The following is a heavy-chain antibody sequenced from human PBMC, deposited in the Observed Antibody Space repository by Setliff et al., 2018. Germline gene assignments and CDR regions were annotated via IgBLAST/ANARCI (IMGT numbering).Heavy chain of an antibody. CDR3: VRGGLNEGWGSYRFEGYYYYGMDV. D-gene: IGHD3-16*02. CDR1: GGSFSGYY. J-gene: IGHJ6*02. V-gene: IGHV4-34*01. CDR2: INHSGST. Sequence: PSETLSLTCAVYGGSFSGYYWSWIRQPPGKGLEWIGEINHSGSTNYNPSLKSRVTISVDTSKNQFSLKLSSVTAADTAVYYCVRGGLNEGWGSYRFEGYYYYGMDVWGQGTTVTVSS.